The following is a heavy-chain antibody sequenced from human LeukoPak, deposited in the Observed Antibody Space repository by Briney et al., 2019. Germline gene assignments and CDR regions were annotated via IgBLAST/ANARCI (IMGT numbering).Heavy chain of an antibody. D-gene: IGHD3-10*01. V-gene: IGHV3-9*01. CDR1: GFTFDDYA. CDR3: ASLSMVREVYTDY. CDR2: ISWNSGSI. J-gene: IGHJ4*02. Sequence: GGSLRLSRAASGFTFDDYAMHWVRHAPGKGLEWVSGISWNSGSIGYADSVKGRFTISRDNAKNSLYLQMNSLRAEDTAMYYCASLSMVREVYTDYWGQGTLVTVSA.